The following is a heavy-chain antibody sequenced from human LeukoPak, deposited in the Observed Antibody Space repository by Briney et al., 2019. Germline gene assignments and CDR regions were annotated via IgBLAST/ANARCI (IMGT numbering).Heavy chain of an antibody. V-gene: IGHV3-11*01. CDR1: GFTFSDCY. CDR3: ARTNYYYYMDV. D-gene: IGHD1-1*01. CDR2: ISSSGSTI. Sequence: GGSLRLSCAASGFTFSDCYMSWIRQAPGKGLEWVSYISSSGSTIYYADSVKGRFTISRDNAKNSLYLQMNSLRAEDTAVYYCARTNYYYYMDVWGKGTTVTVSS. J-gene: IGHJ6*03.